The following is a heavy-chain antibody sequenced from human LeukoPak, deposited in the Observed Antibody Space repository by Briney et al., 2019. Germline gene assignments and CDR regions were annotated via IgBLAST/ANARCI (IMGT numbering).Heavy chain of an antibody. CDR3: ARRLHLTGTTWYFDN. J-gene: IGHJ4*02. CDR1: GGSISNDNYY. CDR2: IYYNGDT. Sequence: SETLSLTCTVSGGSISNDNYYWGWIRQPPGKGLEWIVSIYYNGDTYHNPSLKSRVTISVDASKNQFSLKLSSVTAADTAVYYCARRLHLTGTTWYFDNWGQGTLVTVSS. V-gene: IGHV4-39*01. D-gene: IGHD1-7*01.